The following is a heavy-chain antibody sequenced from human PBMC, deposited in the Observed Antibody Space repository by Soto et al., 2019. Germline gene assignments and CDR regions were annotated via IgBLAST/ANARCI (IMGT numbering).Heavy chain of an antibody. CDR1: GFTFSSYG. CDR3: AKDPARFLEWFPEGGYFDY. D-gene: IGHD3-3*01. V-gene: IGHV3-30*18. Sequence: QVQLVESGGGVVQPGRSLRLSCAASGFTFSSYGMHWVRQAPGKGLEWVAVISYDGSNKYYADSVKGRFTISRDNSKNTLYLQMNSLRAEDTAVYYCAKDPARFLEWFPEGGYFDYWGQGTLVTVSS. CDR2: ISYDGSNK. J-gene: IGHJ4*02.